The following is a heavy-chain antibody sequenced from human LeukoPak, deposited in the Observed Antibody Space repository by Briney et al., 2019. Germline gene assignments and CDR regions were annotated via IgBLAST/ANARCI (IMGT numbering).Heavy chain of an antibody. V-gene: IGHV3-66*01. D-gene: IGHD2-2*01. CDR2: IYRSGDT. CDR1: GFTVSTNY. J-gene: IGHJ5*02. CDR3: ARDKRYCSSGRFWGVQFGP. Sequence: GGSLRLSCAASGFTVSTNYMSWVRQAPGKGPEWISIIYRSGDTYYADSVKGRFTISRDNSKNTLYLQMNRLRVEDTAVYYCARDKRYCSSGRFWGVQFGPWGQGTLVTVSS.